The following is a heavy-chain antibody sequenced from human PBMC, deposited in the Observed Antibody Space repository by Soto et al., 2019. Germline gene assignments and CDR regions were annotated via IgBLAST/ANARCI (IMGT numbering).Heavy chain of an antibody. J-gene: IGHJ5*02. CDR3: ARRHLAVAVSPWFDP. D-gene: IGHD6-19*01. Sequence: QVTLKESGPVLVTPTATLTLRCTVSGLSITDSEMGVSWIRQPPGQPLEWLAHIDSSGEKSYRTFLKSRLAISKDTSKSQIVLTMTNMDPADTATYYCARRHLAVAVSPWFDPWGQGIPVTVSS. CDR1: GLSITDSEMG. V-gene: IGHV2-26*01. CDR2: IDSSGEK.